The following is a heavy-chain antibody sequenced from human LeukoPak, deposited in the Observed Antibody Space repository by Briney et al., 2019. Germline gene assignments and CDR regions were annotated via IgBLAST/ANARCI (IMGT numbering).Heavy chain of an antibody. V-gene: IGHV3-23*01. Sequence: PGGSLRLSCAASGFTFRSYAMSWVRQAPGKGLEWVSAITNSGGTTYYADSVKGRFTISRDNSKNTLYLQMNSLRAEDTAVYYCAKDPPPVSWLFDYWGQGTLVTVSS. CDR2: ITNSGGTT. D-gene: IGHD3-16*01. J-gene: IGHJ4*02. CDR3: AKDPPPVSWLFDY. CDR1: GFTFRSYA.